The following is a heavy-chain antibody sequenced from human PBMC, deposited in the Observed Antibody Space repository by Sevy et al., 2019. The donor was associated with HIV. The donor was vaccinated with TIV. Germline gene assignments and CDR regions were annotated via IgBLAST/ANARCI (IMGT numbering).Heavy chain of an antibody. CDR3: AKMQGGSYNYYGMDV. J-gene: IGHJ6*02. Sequence: GGSLRLSCAASGFIFSTYGIHWVRQAPGKGLEWVAVISFDGSDKYYADSVRGRFTISRDNSKNTLYLQMNSLRVEDTAIYYCAKMQGGSYNYYGMDVSGQGTSVTVSS. V-gene: IGHV3-30*18. CDR1: GFIFSTYG. D-gene: IGHD1-26*01. CDR2: ISFDGSDK.